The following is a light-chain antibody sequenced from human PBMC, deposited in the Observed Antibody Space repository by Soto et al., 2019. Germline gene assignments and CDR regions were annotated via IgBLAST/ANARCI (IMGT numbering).Light chain of an antibody. Sequence: DLQMTQSPPSLSASVGDRVTVACRASHDIGKSLAWYQQRPGKSPRLLIYDASTLQSGVAARFSGSVSGTHFVHAISRLRPEHVAVYYCQNYNSAPFIFGGGIKAAV. CDR3: QNYNSAPFI. J-gene: IGKJ4*01. CDR2: DAS. V-gene: IGKV1-27*01. CDR1: HDIGKS.